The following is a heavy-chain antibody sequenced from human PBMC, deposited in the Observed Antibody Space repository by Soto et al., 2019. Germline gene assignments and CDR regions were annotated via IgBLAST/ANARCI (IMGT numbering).Heavy chain of an antibody. CDR1: GFTFSDHY. Sequence: GGSLRLSCAASGFTFSDHYMDWVHQAPGKGLEWVGRTRNKANSYTTEYAASVKGRFTISRDDSKNSLYLQMNSLKTEDTAVYYCARVSDYDFWSGDAFDIWGQGTMVTVSS. D-gene: IGHD3-3*01. J-gene: IGHJ3*02. V-gene: IGHV3-72*01. CDR3: ARVSDYDFWSGDAFDI. CDR2: TRNKANSYTT.